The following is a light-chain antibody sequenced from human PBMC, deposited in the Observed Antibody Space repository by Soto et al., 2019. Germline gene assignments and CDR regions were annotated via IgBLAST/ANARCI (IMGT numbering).Light chain of an antibody. CDR3: QQYNNWPGT. Sequence: EIVLTQSPGTLSLSPGARATLSCRASQSVSSSYLAWYQQKPGQAPRLLIYGASSRAAGIPPTFSGRGSGTEFTLTISSLRSEDFAVYYCQQYNNWPGTFGQGTKVDI. J-gene: IGKJ1*01. V-gene: IGKV3-15*01. CDR2: GAS. CDR1: QSVSSSY.